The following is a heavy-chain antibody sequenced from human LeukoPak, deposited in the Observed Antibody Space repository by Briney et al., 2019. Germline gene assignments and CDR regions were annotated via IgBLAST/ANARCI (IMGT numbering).Heavy chain of an antibody. CDR3: ARGGAYCRGDCPLDAFDP. V-gene: IGHV3-30-3*01. J-gene: IGHJ3*01. D-gene: IGHD2-21*02. CDR2: MSYDEGTK. CDR1: GFTFSTYA. Sequence: GGSLRLSCAASGFTFSTYAMHWVRQAPGKGLEWVAHMSYDEGTKYYADSVKGRLTISRDNSKNTLYLQINSLRAEDTAFYYCARGGAYCRGDCPLDAFDPWGQGTMVTVSS.